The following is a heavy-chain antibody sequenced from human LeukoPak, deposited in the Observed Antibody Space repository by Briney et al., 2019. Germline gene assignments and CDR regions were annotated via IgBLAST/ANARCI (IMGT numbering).Heavy chain of an antibody. CDR2: IYSDGST. D-gene: IGHD3-22*01. J-gene: IGHJ3*02. CDR1: GFTVSNNY. V-gene: IGHV3-53*01. Sequence: GGSLRLSCAASGFTVSNNYMTWVRQAPGKGLEWVSVIYSDGSTFYADSVKGRFSISRDSSKNTLYLQPNSQRAEDTALYYCVRDRYYYDSSGYYDAFDTWGQGTMVTVSS. CDR3: VRDRYYYDSSGYYDAFDT.